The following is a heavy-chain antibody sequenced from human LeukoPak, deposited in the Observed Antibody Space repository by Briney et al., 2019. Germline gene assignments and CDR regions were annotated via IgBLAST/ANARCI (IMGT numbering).Heavy chain of an antibody. V-gene: IGHV1-18*01. CDR3: ARALASGNYYGMDV. CDR1: GGTFSSYA. Sequence: ASVKVSCKASGGTFSSYAISWVRQAPGQGLEWMGWISAYNGNTNYAQKLQGRVTMTTDTSTSTAYMELRSLRSDDTAVYYYARALASGNYYGMDVWGQGTTVTVSS. J-gene: IGHJ6*02. D-gene: IGHD2-15*01. CDR2: ISAYNGNT.